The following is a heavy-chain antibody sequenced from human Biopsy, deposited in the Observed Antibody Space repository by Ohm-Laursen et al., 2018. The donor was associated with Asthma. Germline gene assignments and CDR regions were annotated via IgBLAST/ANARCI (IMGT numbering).Heavy chain of an antibody. V-gene: IGHV3-30*18. CDR3: AKEVFPGWELRRGPDS. CDR1: GFSFSNYG. J-gene: IGHJ4*02. D-gene: IGHD1-26*01. Sequence: SLRLSCAASGFSFSNYGMHWVRQAPGKGLDWVAVISCDGTNRNYTDSVKGRFTISRDNSRNTLHLEMNSLRAEDTAVYFCAKEVFPGWELRRGPDSWGQGTLVTVSS. CDR2: ISCDGTNR.